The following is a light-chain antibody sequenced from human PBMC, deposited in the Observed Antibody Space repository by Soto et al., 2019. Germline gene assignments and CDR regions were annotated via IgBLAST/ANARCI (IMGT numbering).Light chain of an antibody. CDR2: DAS. V-gene: IGKV3-11*01. CDR1: QNVRSY. CDR3: QQRF. J-gene: IGKJ3*01. Sequence: EVVLTQSPGTLSLSPGERATLSCRASQNVRSYVAWYQQKPGQSPRLLIYDASKRATGIPARFSGSGSGADFTLTISSLEPEDFAFYYCQQRFFGPGTKVDLK.